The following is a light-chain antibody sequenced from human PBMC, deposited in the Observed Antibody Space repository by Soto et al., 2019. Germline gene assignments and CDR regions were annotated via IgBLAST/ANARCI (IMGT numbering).Light chain of an antibody. CDR2: ANI. V-gene: IGLV1-40*01. J-gene: IGLJ1*01. CDR1: SSNIGAGSD. CDR3: QSYDYSRSRYV. Sequence: QSVLTQPPSVSGAPGQRVTISCTGSSSNIGAGSDVHWYQQLPGTVPKLLIFANINRPSGVPDRFSASKSGTSTSLAITGLHADDEADYYCQSYDYSRSRYVFGTGTKLTVL.